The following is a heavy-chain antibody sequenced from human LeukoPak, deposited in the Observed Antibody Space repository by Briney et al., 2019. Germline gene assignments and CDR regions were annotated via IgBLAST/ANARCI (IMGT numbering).Heavy chain of an antibody. Sequence: PGGSLRLSCAASEFTFRNYNMNWVRQAPGKGLEWVSYISSGSSHIEYADSVKGRFTISRDNTMNSLYLRMNSLRDEDTAVYYCARVHGSGWYGDYWGQGSLVTVSS. CDR2: ISSGSSHI. CDR1: EFTFRNYN. V-gene: IGHV3-48*02. J-gene: IGHJ4*02. CDR3: ARVHGSGWYGDY. D-gene: IGHD6-19*01.